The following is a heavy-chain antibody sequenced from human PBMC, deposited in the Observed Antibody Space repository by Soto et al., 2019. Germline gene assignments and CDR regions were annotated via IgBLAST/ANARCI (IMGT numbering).Heavy chain of an antibody. CDR2: ISSSGSTI. V-gene: IGHV3-48*03. J-gene: IGHJ4*02. Sequence: PGGSLRLSCAASGFTFSSYEMNWVRQAPGKGLEWVSYISSSGSTIYYADSVKGRFTISRDNAKNSLYLQMNSLRAEDTAVYYCARGWRVLRYFDWLDYWGQGTLVTVSS. CDR1: GFTFSSYE. CDR3: ARGWRVLRYFDWLDY. D-gene: IGHD3-9*01.